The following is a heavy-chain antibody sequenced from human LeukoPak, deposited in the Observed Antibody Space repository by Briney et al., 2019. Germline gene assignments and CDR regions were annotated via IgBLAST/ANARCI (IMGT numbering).Heavy chain of an antibody. J-gene: IGHJ6*02. CDR1: GYSFATYW. CDR2: IYPGDSDT. CDR3: ARHLTISCMDV. Sequence: GESLKISCKGSGYSFATYWIGWLRQMPGKVLEWMGIIYPGDSDTTYSPSFQGQVTISADKSISTAYLQWSSLKASDTAMYFCARHLTISCMDVWGQGTTVTVSS. D-gene: IGHD3-3*01. V-gene: IGHV5-51*01.